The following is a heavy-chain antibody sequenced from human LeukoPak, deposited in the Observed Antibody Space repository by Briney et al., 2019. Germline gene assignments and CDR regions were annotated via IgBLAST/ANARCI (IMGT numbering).Heavy chain of an antibody. CDR2: IYHSGST. CDR1: GGSISSSSYY. D-gene: IGHD3-10*01. V-gene: IGHV4-39*07. J-gene: IGHJ4*02. Sequence: SETLSLTCTVSGGSISSSSYYWGWIRQPPGKGLEWIGEIYHSGSTNYNPSLKSRVTISVDKSKNQFSLKLSSVTAADTAVYYCAREHLAAYYYGSGSYQSGPEPGGFDYWGQGTLVTVSS. CDR3: AREHLAAYYYGSGSYQSGPEPGGFDY.